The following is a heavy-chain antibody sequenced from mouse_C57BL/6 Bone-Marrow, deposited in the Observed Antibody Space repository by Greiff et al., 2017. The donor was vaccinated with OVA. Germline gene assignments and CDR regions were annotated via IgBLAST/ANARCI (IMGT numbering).Heavy chain of an antibody. Sequence: EVQLQQSGAELVRPGASVKLSCTASGFTFKDDYMHWVKQRPEQGLEWIGRIDPENGDNEYASKFQGKATITADTYSNTAFLLLSSLTADTSVVYYGTSYGCDEDWYFDVWGTGTTVTVSS. V-gene: IGHV14-4*01. CDR3: TSYGCDEDWYFDV. D-gene: IGHD1-1*01. CDR2: IDPENGDN. CDR1: GFTFKDDY. J-gene: IGHJ1*03.